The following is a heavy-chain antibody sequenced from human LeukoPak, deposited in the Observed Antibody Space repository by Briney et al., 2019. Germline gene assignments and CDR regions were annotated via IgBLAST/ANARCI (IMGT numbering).Heavy chain of an antibody. Sequence: SQTLSLTCAISGDSVSGNSAAWNWIRQSPSRGLEWLGRTYYRSKWHKDYAVSVKGRITISADTSKNQFSLQLNSVTPEDTAVYYRARSISGLGDWGQGTLVTVSS. CDR2: TYYRSKWHK. CDR1: GDSVSGNSAA. J-gene: IGHJ4*02. V-gene: IGHV6-1*01. CDR3: ARSISGLGD. D-gene: IGHD3-16*01.